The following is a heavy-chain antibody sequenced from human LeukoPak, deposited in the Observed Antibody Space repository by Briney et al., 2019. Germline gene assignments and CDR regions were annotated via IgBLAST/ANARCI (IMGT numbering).Heavy chain of an antibody. J-gene: IGHJ3*02. CDR2: IRGKGNTYAT. CDR1: GFSFSDSA. CDR3: TTDYYATEAFDI. V-gene: IGHV3-73*01. D-gene: IGHD3-10*01. Sequence: GGSLRLSCAASGFSFSDSAMHWVRQASGKGLEWVGRIRGKGNTYATAYAASVKGRFTISRDDSKNTAYLQMNSLKTEDTAVYYCTTDYYATEAFDIWGQGTMVTVSS.